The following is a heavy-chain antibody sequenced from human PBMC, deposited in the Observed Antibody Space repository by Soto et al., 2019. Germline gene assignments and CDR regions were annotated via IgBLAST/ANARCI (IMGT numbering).Heavy chain of an antibody. V-gene: IGHV4-31*03. CDR1: GGSISSGGYY. CDR2: IYYSGST. J-gene: IGHJ6*02. CDR3: ARFSRPYGYSSSWYRPEGYYYYGMDV. Sequence: PSETLSLTCTVSGGSISSGGYYWSWIRQHPGKGLEWIGYIYYSGSTYYNPSLKSRVTISVDTSKNQFSLKLSSVTAADTAVYYCARFSRPYGYSSSWYRPEGYYYYGMDVWGQGTTVTRLL. D-gene: IGHD6-13*01.